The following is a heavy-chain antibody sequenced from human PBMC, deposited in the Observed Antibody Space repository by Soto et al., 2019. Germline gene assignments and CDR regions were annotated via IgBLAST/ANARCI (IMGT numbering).Heavy chain of an antibody. CDR1: GFTFSNYA. D-gene: IGHD3-16*01. CDR3: AKARVKELIPFFEF. CDR2: ISGSGRDT. J-gene: IGHJ4*01. Sequence: GGSLRLSCEASGFTFSNYARSWVRQAPGKGLEWVSGISGSGRDTYYADSVKGGLTISRDNAKNTLFLQMNSRRAADAGSYFCAKARVKELIPFFEFWGHGILVTVSS. V-gene: IGHV3-23*01.